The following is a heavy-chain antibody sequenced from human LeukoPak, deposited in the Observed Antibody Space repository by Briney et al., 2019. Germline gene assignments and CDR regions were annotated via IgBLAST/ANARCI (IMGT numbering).Heavy chain of an antibody. CDR3: ARESVAGTKYLDY. Sequence: ASVKVSCKASGYTFTSYLMHWMRQAPGQGLEWIGIINTGGGSTRYAQKFQGRVIVTRDTSTGTVYMDLSSLRSEDTAVYYCARESVAGTKYLDYWGQGTLVTVSS. V-gene: IGHV1-46*01. D-gene: IGHD6-19*01. CDR1: GYTFTSYL. CDR2: INTGGGST. J-gene: IGHJ4*02.